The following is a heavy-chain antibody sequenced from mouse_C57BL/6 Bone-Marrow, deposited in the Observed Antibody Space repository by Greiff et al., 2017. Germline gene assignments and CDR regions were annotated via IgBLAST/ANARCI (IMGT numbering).Heavy chain of an antibody. J-gene: IGHJ3*01. V-gene: IGHV14-4*01. D-gene: IGHD1-1*01. CDR1: GFSIKDDY. CDR2: IDPENGDT. Sequence: VQLQQSGAELVRPGASVKLSCTASGFSIKDDYMHWVKQRPEQGLEWIGWIDPENGDTEYASKFQGKATITADTSSNTAYLQLSSLTSEDTAVYYCTNYGSRFTYWGQGTLVTVSA. CDR3: TNYGSRFTY.